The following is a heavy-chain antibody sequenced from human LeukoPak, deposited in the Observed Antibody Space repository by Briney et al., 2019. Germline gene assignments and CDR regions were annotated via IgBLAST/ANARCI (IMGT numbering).Heavy chain of an antibody. V-gene: IGHV4-61*08. D-gene: IGHD2-2*01. CDR2: IYYTGST. J-gene: IGHJ4*02. CDR3: ARVYQSAEYYFDY. Sequence: SETLSLTCTVSGDSISSGAYYWSWIRQPPGKGLEWIGYIYYTGSTEYHPSLKSRVTISLDTSKNQFSLKLTSVTAADTAVYYCARVYQSAEYYFDYWGQGNLVSVSS. CDR1: GDSISSGAYY.